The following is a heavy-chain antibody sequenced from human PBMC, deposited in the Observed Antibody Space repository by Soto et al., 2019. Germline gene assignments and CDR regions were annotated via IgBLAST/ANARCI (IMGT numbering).Heavy chain of an antibody. J-gene: IGHJ6*03. D-gene: IGHD1-7*01. V-gene: IGHV6-1*01. CDR2: TYYRSRWYN. CDR1: GDSVSSNSAA. Sequence: SQTLSLTCAISGDSVSSNSAAWNWIRLSPSRGLEWLARTYYRSRWYNDYTVSVRSRITVNPDTSKKQFSLQLTSVTPDDMAVYYCAGTTSHQWYYMDVWGKGTTVTVSS. CDR3: AGTTSHQWYYMDV.